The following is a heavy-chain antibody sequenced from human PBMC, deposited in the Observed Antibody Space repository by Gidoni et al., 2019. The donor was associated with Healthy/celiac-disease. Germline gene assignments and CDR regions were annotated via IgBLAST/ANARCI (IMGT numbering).Heavy chain of an antibody. V-gene: IGHV3-23*01. Sequence: EVQLLESGGGLVQPGGSLRLSCAASGFPFSSYAMSWVRQAPGKGLEWVSAISGSGGSTYYADSVKGRFTISRDNSKNTLYLQMNSLRAEDTAVYYCANDGSWSGTGPWDYWGQGTLVTVSS. D-gene: IGHD1-1*01. CDR2: ISGSGGST. J-gene: IGHJ4*02. CDR1: GFPFSSYA. CDR3: ANDGSWSGTGPWDY.